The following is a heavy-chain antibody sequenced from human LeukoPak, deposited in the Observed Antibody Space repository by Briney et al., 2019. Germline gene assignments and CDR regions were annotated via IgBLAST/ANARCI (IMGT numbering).Heavy chain of an antibody. D-gene: IGHD6-19*01. CDR1: GGSISSYY. Sequence: SETLSLTCTVSGGSISSYYWSWIRQPPGKGLEWIGYIYYSGSTNYNPSLKSRVTISVDTSKNQFSLKLSSVTAADTAVYYCARLSGSGWFSASDAFDIWGQGTMVTVPS. CDR3: ARLSGSGWFSASDAFDI. V-gene: IGHV4-59*08. J-gene: IGHJ3*02. CDR2: IYYSGST.